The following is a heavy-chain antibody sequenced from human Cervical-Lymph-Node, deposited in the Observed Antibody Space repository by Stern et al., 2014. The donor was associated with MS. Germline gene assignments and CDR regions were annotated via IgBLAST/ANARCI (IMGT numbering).Heavy chain of an antibody. CDR3: GTWAFHIGNGLDV. J-gene: IGHJ6*02. CDR2: ISKDGNDE. D-gene: IGHD2/OR15-2a*01. V-gene: IGHV3-30*06. CDR1: GLRFSRYA. Sequence: VQLVESGGGAVQPGSSLRLSCAGSGLRFSRYAMTWVRQAPGKGLEWVAFISKDGNDERYEDSVRGGFTIFRDNSKNTLYLQMNNLPSDDTAVYYCGTWAFHIGNGLDVWGQGTTVVVSS.